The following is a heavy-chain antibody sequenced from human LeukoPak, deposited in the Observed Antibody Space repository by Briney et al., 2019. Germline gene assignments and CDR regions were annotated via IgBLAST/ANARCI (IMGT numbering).Heavy chain of an antibody. CDR3: ARDTDPAAIGYFQH. CDR1: GESFSDYY. V-gene: IGHV4-34*01. Sequence: PSETLSLTCAVYGESFSDYYWSWIRQPPGKGLEWIGEINHSGSTNYSPSLRSRVTISVDTSKNQFSLKLSSVTAADTAVYYCARDTDPAAIGYFQHWGQGTLVTVSS. J-gene: IGHJ1*01. CDR2: INHSGST. D-gene: IGHD2-2*01.